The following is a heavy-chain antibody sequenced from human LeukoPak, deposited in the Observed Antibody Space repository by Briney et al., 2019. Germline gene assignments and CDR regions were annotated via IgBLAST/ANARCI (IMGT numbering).Heavy chain of an antibody. CDR3: ATYIAAAENWFDP. D-gene: IGHD6-13*01. J-gene: IGHJ5*02. V-gene: IGHV4-39*01. CDR1: GGSISSSSYY. CDR2: IYYSGST. Sequence: SETLSLTCTVSGGSISSSSYYWGWIRQPPGKGLEWIGSIYYSGSTYYNPSLKSRVTISVDTSKNQFSLKLSSVTAADTAVYYCATYIAAAENWFDPWGQGTLVTVPS.